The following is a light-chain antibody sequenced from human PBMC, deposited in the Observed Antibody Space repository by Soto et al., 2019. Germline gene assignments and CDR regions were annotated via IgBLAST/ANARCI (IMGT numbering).Light chain of an antibody. CDR1: QSISRW. V-gene: IGKV1-5*03. Sequence: DIQLTRSLSTLSATVVYRLNLTYRTSQSISRWLAWYQQKPGTAPKLLIYAASTLESGVPSRFSGSRSGTEFTLTVRSLQPDEFATYYCQQYNSYSVNGCGQGT. CDR3: QQYNSYSVNG. CDR2: AAS. J-gene: IGKJ2*03.